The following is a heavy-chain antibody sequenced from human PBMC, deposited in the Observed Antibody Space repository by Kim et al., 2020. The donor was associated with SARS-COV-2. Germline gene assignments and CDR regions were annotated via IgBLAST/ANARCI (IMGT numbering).Heavy chain of an antibody. J-gene: IGHJ4*02. D-gene: IGHD6-19*01. CDR2: ISSTSSYI. CDR1: GFTFSDYS. V-gene: IGHV3-21*01. Sequence: GGSLRLSCAASGFTFSDYSMNWVRQAPGRGLEWVSSISSTSSYIYYADSVKGRFTISRDNAKNSLYLQMNSLRAEDTAVYFCARDIAVAGNDYWGQGTLVTVSS. CDR3: ARDIAVAGNDY.